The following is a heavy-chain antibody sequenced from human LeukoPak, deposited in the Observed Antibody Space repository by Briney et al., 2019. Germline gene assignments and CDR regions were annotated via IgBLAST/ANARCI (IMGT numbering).Heavy chain of an antibody. CDR3: ARGGYYDSSGLLDY. CDR1: GSSISSYY. CDR2: IYTSGRT. J-gene: IGHJ4*02. Sequence: PSETLSLTCTVSGSSISSYYWSWIRQPAGKGLEWIGRIYTSGRTNYNPSLKSRVTMSVDMSKNQFSLKLSSVIAADTAVYFCARGGYYDSSGLLDYWGPGTLVTVSS. D-gene: IGHD3-22*01. V-gene: IGHV4-4*07.